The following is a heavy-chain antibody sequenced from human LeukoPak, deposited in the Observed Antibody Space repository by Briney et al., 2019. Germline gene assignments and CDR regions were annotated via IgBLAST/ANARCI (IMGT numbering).Heavy chain of an antibody. CDR2: IEGSSGIT. CDR3: AKDRPGGFYH. D-gene: IGHD1-14*01. Sequence: GGSLRLSCAASGFTFSNYAMSWVRQAPGRGLEWVSAIEGSSGITFSAVSVKGRFTISRDNSRNTLYLQMNSLRAEDTAVYYCAKDRPGGFYHWGQGTRVTVSS. CDR1: GFTFSNYA. V-gene: IGHV3-23*01. J-gene: IGHJ4*02.